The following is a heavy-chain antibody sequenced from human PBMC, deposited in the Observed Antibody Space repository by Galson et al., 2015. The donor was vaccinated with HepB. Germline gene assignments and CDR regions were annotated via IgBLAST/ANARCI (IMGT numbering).Heavy chain of an antibody. CDR1: GFTFSTYA. Sequence: SLRLSCAVSGFTFSTYAMSWVRQAPGKGLEWVSAISGSGISTYYADSVKGRFTISRDNSKNTLYLQMNSLRAEDTAVYYCAKVMITFGGVVVNYLDYWGQGTLVTVSS. J-gene: IGHJ4*02. V-gene: IGHV3-23*01. D-gene: IGHD3-16*02. CDR3: AKVMITFGGVVVNYLDY. CDR2: ISGSGIST.